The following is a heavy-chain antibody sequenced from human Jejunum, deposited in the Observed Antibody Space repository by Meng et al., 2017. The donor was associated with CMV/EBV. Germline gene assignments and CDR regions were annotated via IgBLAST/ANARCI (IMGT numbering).Heavy chain of an antibody. CDR3: SIDISEAGNGELDY. CDR2: IKSQTSGGTS. V-gene: IGHV3-15*01. CDR1: GFSFISAW. J-gene: IGHJ4*02. D-gene: IGHD2-8*01. Sequence: GFSFISAWMTWVRQAPGKGLEWVGRIKSQTSGGTSDFAAPMEGRFTISRDDSKKTVYLQMNNLKSEDTAVYYCSIDISEAGNGELDYWGQGTLVTVSS.